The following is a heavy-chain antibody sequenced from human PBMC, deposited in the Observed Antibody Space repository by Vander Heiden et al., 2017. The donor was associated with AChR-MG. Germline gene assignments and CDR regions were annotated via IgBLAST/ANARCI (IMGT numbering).Heavy chain of an antibody. Sequence: QLQLQESGPGLVKPSETLSLTCTVSGGSISSSSYYWGWIRQPPGKGLEWIGSIYYSGSTYYNPSLKSRVTISVDTFKNQFSRKLSSVTAAETAVYYCARGSTNDDCWSGYYYFDYWGQGTLVTVSS. V-gene: IGHV4-39*01. D-gene: IGHD3-3*01. CDR1: GGSISSSSYY. CDR3: ARGSTNDDCWSGYYYFDY. CDR2: IYYSGST. J-gene: IGHJ4*02.